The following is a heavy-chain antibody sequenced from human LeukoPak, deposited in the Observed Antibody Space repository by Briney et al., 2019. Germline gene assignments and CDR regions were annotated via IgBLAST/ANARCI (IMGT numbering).Heavy chain of an antibody. CDR1: GGSISSYY. Sequence: PSETLSLTCTISGGSISSYYWSWIRQPPGKGLEWIGYLYYSGSTKYNPSLKSRVTISEDTSKNQLSLKLSSVTAADTAVYYCARISRWGPYWGQGILVTVSS. V-gene: IGHV4-59*12. CDR3: ARISRWGPY. D-gene: IGHD3-16*01. CDR2: LYYSGST. J-gene: IGHJ4*02.